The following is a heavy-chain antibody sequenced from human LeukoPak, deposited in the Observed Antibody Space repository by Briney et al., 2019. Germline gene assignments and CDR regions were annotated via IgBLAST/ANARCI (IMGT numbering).Heavy chain of an antibody. CDR2: ISYDGSTK. Sequence: GGSLRLSCAASGFTFSSYAMHWVRQAPGKGLEWVSVISYDGSTKYYADSVKGRFTISRDNSKNTLYLQMNSLRAEDTAVYYCARGRDTQGYYMDVWGKGTTVTVSS. V-gene: IGHV3-30*04. CDR1: GFTFSSYA. J-gene: IGHJ6*03. D-gene: IGHD5-18*01. CDR3: ARGRDTQGYYMDV.